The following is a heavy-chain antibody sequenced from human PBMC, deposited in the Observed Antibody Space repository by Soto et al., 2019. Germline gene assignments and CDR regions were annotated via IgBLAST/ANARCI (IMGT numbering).Heavy chain of an antibody. Sequence: QVQLVQSGAEVKKPGSSVKVSCKASGGTFSSYAISWVRQAPGQGLEWMGGIIPIFGTANYAQKFQGRVTIIAVESTITDYMELSSLRSENRAVYYCAGSVANYYYYGMDVWGQGTTITVSS. D-gene: IGHD5-12*01. CDR2: IIPIFGTA. J-gene: IGHJ6*02. CDR3: AGSVANYYYYGMDV. V-gene: IGHV1-69*12. CDR1: GGTFSSYA.